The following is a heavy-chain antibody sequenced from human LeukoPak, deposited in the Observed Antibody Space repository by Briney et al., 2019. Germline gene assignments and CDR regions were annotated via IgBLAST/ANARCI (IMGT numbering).Heavy chain of an antibody. J-gene: IGHJ4*02. CDR3: AGGDYGRISY. CDR1: GGSISTHY. Sequence: SETLSLTCTVSGGSISTHYWSWIRQPPGKGREWIGYIYYSGSTNYNPSLKSRVTMSVDTSKNQFSLKLSSVTAADTAVYYCAGGDYGRISYWGQGSLVTVSS. V-gene: IGHV4-59*11. CDR2: IYYSGST. D-gene: IGHD4-17*01.